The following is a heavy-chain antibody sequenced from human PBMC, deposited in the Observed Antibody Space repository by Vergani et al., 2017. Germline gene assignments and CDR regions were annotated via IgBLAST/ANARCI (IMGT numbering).Heavy chain of an antibody. V-gene: IGHV3-66*02. CDR1: SFSVSSHY. D-gene: IGHD4-17*01. Sequence: LVESGGGLVRPGGSLRLSCAASSFSVSSHYMTWVRQAPGKGLEWVSTINIGGRTSYADSVKGRLTLTRDDSKNTLHLQMNSLRPEDTAVYYCARGMTTETTDLDGFDIWGQGTMVSVSS. J-gene: IGHJ3*02. CDR2: INIGGRT. CDR3: ARGMTTETTDLDGFDI.